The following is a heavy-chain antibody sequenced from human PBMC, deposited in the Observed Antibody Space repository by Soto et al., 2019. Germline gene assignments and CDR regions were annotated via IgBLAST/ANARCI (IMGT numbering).Heavy chain of an antibody. V-gene: IGHV1-3*01. CDR2: INAGNGNT. CDR3: ARDPDSSGWYVGYWFDY. D-gene: IGHD6-19*01. J-gene: IGHJ4*02. CDR1: GYTFTSYA. Sequence: GASVKVSCKASGYTFTSYAMHWVRQAPRQRLEWMGWINAGNGNTKYSQKFQGRVTITRDTSASTAYMELSSLRSEDTAVYYCARDPDSSGWYVGYWFDYWGQGTLVTVSS.